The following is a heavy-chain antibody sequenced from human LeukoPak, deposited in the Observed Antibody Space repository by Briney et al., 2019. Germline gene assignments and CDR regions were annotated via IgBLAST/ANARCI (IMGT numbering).Heavy chain of an antibody. J-gene: IGHJ4*02. CDR1: GFTFSNYW. Sequence: GGSLRLSCAGSGFTFSNYWVHWVRQAPGKGLEYVSAISSNGGSTYYANSVKGRFTTSRDNSKNTLYLQMGSLRAEDMAVYYCARDHLRGFDYWGQGTLVTVSS. CDR2: ISSNGGST. CDR3: ARDHLRGFDY. V-gene: IGHV3-64*01. D-gene: IGHD4-17*01.